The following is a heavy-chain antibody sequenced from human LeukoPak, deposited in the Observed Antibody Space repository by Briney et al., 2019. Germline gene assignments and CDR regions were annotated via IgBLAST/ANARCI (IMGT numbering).Heavy chain of an antibody. V-gene: IGHV3-30*03. J-gene: IGHJ4*02. CDR3: ARWVVTAADIDY. Sequence: GGSLRLSCAASGFTFRGHGMHWVRQAPGKGLEWVAVISYDGSKNYYAESVKGRFTISRDNAMNTLYLQMNSLRAEDTAVYYCARWVVTAADIDYWGQGTLVTVSS. CDR2: ISYDGSKN. CDR1: GFTFRGHG. D-gene: IGHD2-15*01.